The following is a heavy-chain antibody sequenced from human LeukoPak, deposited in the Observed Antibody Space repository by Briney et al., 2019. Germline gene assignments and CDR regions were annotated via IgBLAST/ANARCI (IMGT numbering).Heavy chain of an antibody. J-gene: IGHJ4*02. V-gene: IGHV1-18*01. Sequence: ASVKVSCKASGYTFTSYGISWVRQAPGQGLEWMGWISAYNGNTNYAQKLQGRVTMTTDTSTSTAYMELRSLRSDDTAVYYCARVDYGDFSYYFDYWGQGTLVTVSS. CDR2: ISAYNGNT. CDR3: ARVDYGDFSYYFDY. CDR1: GYTFTSYG. D-gene: IGHD4-17*01.